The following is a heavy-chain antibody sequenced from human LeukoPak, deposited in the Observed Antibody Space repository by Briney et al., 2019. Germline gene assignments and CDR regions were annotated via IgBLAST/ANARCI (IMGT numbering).Heavy chain of an antibody. D-gene: IGHD3-10*01. CDR1: GYTFTGYY. CDR2: INPNSGGT. Sequence: GASVKVSCKASGYTFTGYYMHWVRQAPGQGLEWMGWINPNSGGTNYAQKFQGRVTMTRDTSISTAYMELSRLRSDDTAVYYCAREYYGSGREFDYWGQGTLVTVSS. V-gene: IGHV1-2*02. CDR3: AREYYGSGREFDY. J-gene: IGHJ4*02.